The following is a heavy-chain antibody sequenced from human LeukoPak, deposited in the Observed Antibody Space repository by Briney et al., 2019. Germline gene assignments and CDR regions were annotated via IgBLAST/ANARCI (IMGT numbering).Heavy chain of an antibody. V-gene: IGHV4-59*01. D-gene: IGHD3-16*01. CDR3: ARGGTSALEWFGP. CDR1: GDSISSYY. J-gene: IGHJ5*02. Sequence: SETLSLTCTVSGDSISSYYWSWIQQPPGKGLEWIGYIYNSGSTKYNPSLKSRVTISIDTSKNQFSLKVNSVTAADTAVYYCARGGTSALEWFGPGGQGTLVTVSS. CDR2: IYNSGST.